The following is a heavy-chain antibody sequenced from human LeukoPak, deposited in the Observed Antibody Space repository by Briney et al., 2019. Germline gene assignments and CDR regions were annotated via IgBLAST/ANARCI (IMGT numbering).Heavy chain of an antibody. V-gene: IGHV3-64D*06. J-gene: IGHJ5*02. Sequence: GGSLRLSCSASGFTLSTHAMYWVRQAPGKGLEYVSGISSNGGSTNYADSVKGRFTISRDNSKNTLYLQMSSLRAEDTAVYYCVKSDRPDYADFGLGSWGQGTLVTVSS. CDR1: GFTLSTHA. D-gene: IGHD4-17*01. CDR2: ISSNGGST. CDR3: VKSDRPDYADFGLGS.